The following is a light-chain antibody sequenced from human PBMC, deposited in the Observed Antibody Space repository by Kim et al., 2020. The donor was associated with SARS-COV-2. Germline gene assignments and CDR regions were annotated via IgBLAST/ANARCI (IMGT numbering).Light chain of an antibody. CDR1: QSVNSMF. Sequence: EIVLTQSPATLSLSPAERATLSCRASQSVNSMFLNWYQQKPGQAPRLLIYGASNRAAGIPDRFSCSGSGTDFTLSISRLEPEDFAVYYCQQYGSSPLYTIGRETNLEI. J-gene: IGKJ2*01. V-gene: IGKV3-20*01. CDR3: QQYGSSPLYT. CDR2: GAS.